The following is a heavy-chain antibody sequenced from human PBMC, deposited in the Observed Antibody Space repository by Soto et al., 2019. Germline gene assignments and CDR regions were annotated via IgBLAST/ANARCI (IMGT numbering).Heavy chain of an antibody. CDR3: ARHAGMYYDILAYYYYYGMDV. CDR1: GYSFTSYW. D-gene: IGHD3-9*01. Sequence: GESLKISCKGSGYSFTSYWIGWVRQMPGKGLEWMEIIYPGDSDTRYSPSFQGQVTISADKSISTAYLQWSSLKASDTAMYYCARHAGMYYDILAYYYYYGMDVWGQGTTVTVSS. J-gene: IGHJ6*02. V-gene: IGHV5-51*01. CDR2: IYPGDSDT.